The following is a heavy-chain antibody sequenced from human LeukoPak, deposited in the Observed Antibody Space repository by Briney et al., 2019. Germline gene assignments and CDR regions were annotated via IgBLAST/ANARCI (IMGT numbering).Heavy chain of an antibody. CDR3: ARDAGGSNDY. CDR2: ISSSGSTI. V-gene: IGHV3-48*03. Sequence: GGSLRLSCAASGFTFSSYEMNWVRQAPGKGLEWVSYISSSGSTIYYADSVKGLFTISRDNAKNSLCLQMNSLRAEDTAVYYCARDAGGSNDYWGQGTLVTVSS. D-gene: IGHD1-26*01. J-gene: IGHJ4*02. CDR1: GFTFSSYE.